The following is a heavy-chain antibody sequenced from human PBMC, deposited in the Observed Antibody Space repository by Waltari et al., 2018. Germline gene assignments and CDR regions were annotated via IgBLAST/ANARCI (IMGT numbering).Heavy chain of an antibody. CDR2: INHSGST. J-gene: IGHJ4*02. CDR1: GGSFSGYY. Sequence: QVQLQQWGAGLLKPSETLSLTCAGYGGSFSGYYWSWTRQPPGKGLEWIGEINHSGSTNYNPSLKSRVTISVDTSKNQFSLKLSSVTAADTAVYYCARGRIQLRDRRLDYWGQGTLVTVSS. D-gene: IGHD5-18*01. V-gene: IGHV4-34*01. CDR3: ARGRIQLRDRRLDY.